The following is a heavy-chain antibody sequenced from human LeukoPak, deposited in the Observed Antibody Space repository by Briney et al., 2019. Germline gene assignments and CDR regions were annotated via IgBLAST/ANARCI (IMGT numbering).Heavy chain of an antibody. CDR1: GYTFTSYG. CDR2: ISAYNGNT. Sequence: ASVKVSCKASGYTFTSYGISWVRQAPGQGLEWMGWISAYNGNTNYAQKLQGRVTITTDTSTSTAYMELTSLRSDDTAVYYCARDWNYAVDSFDYWGQGTLATVSS. CDR3: ARDWNYAVDSFDY. D-gene: IGHD1-7*01. J-gene: IGHJ4*02. V-gene: IGHV1-18*01.